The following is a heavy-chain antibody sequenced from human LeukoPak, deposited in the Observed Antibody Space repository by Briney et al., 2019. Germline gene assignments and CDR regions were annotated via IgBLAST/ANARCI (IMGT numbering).Heavy chain of an antibody. CDR2: ISGSGSNT. V-gene: IGHV3-23*01. J-gene: IGHJ4*02. CDR1: GFTFSSYA. Sequence: GGSLRLSRAASGFTFSSYAMSGVRQARGRGVEWVSAISGSGSNTYYADSLKGRFSISGHNSKNTLYLQINILRAEDTAVYYCAKIGHSGGYYFFDCWGQGTLVTVSS. D-gene: IGHD3-22*01. CDR3: AKIGHSGGYYFFDC.